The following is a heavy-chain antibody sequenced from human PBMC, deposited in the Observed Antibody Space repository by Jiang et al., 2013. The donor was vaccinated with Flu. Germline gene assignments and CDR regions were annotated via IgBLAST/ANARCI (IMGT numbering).Heavy chain of an antibody. CDR2: SSTYNGNT. J-gene: IGHJ4*02. CDR3: ARDLRITSSGVVKGIDH. Sequence: GAEVKKPGASVKVSCEASGYTFTSYGISWVRQAPGQGLEWMGWSSTYNGNTDYAQKFQGRVTMTTDTSTRTAYMDLRSLRSDDTALYYCARDLRITSSGVVKGIDHWGQGTLVAVSS. D-gene: IGHD3-3*01. V-gene: IGHV1-18*01. CDR1: GYTFTSYG.